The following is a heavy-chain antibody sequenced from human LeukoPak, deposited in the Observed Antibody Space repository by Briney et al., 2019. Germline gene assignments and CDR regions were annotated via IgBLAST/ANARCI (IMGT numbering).Heavy chain of an antibody. CDR1: GFTFSSYS. CDR3: ARDNGWYAFDD. Sequence: GGSLRLSCAASGFTFSSYSMNWVRQAPGKGLEWVSYISSSSSTIYYADSVKGRFTISRDNAKNSLYLQMNSLRAEDTAVYYCARDNGWYAFDDWGQGTLVTVSS. CDR2: ISSSSSTI. J-gene: IGHJ4*02. D-gene: IGHD6-19*01. V-gene: IGHV3-48*04.